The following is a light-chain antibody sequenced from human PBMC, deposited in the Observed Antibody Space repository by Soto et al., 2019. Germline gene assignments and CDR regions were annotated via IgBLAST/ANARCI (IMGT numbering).Light chain of an antibody. V-gene: IGKV3-20*01. Sequence: EIVLTQSPGILSLSPGERATLSCRASQSVTSSFLAWYQQKPGQAPRLLIYGASSRATGIPDRFSGSGSGTDFTLTISRLEPEDFAVYYCQHYGTSIIFGQGTRLEIK. J-gene: IGKJ5*01. CDR1: QSVTSSF. CDR3: QHYGTSII. CDR2: GAS.